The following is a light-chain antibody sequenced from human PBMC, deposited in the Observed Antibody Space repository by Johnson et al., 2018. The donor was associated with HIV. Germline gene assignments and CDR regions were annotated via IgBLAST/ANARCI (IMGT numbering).Light chain of an antibody. CDR2: DNN. CDR1: KSNIGNNY. J-gene: IGLJ1*01. CDR3: GTWDSSLSAYV. Sequence: QSVLTQPPSVSAAPGQKVTISCSGTKSNIGNNYVSWYQQFPGTAPKLIIYDNNKRPSGIPDRFSGSKSGTSATLGITGLQTGDEADYYCGTWDSSLSAYVFGTGTKVTVL. V-gene: IGLV1-51*01.